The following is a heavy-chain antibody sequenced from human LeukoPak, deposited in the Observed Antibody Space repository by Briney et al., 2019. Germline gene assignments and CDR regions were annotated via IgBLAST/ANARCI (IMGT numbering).Heavy chain of an antibody. CDR3: AKHDYSNYYLDY. CDR2: ISGSGGST. V-gene: IGHV3-23*01. D-gene: IGHD4-11*01. CDR1: GFTFSSYA. J-gene: IGHJ4*02. Sequence: QPGGSLRLSCVASGFTFSSYAMSWVRQAPGKGLEWVSAISGSGGSTYYADSVKGRFTISRDNSKNTLYLQMNSLRAEDTAVYYCAKHDYSNYYLDYWGQGTLVTVSS.